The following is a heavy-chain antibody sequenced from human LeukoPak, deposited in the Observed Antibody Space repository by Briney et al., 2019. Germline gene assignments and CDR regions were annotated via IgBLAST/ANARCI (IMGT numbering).Heavy chain of an antibody. J-gene: IGHJ4*02. CDR1: GYTFSDYH. CDR3: ARDSYGSDY. Sequence: ASVKVSCKASGYTFSDYHIHWVRQAPGQGLEWMGRIIPSGGGTTYAQKFQGRVTMTRDMSTNIVYMELSSLRSEDTALYYCARDSYGSDYWGQGTLVTVSS. D-gene: IGHD3-16*01. V-gene: IGHV1-46*01. CDR2: IIPSGGGT.